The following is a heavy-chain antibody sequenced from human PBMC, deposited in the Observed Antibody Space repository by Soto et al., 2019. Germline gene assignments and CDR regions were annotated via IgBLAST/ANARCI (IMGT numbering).Heavy chain of an antibody. Sequence: QVQLVQSGAEVKKPGASVKVSCKASGYTFTSYGISWVRQAPGQGLEWMGWISAYNGNTNYAQELQGRVTMTTDTSTSTAYMELRSLRSDDTAVYYCAGDCSGGSCYSGWAYYYYYGMDVWGQGTTVTVSS. CDR2: ISAYNGNT. CDR3: AGDCSGGSCYSGWAYYYYYGMDV. CDR1: GYTFTSYG. V-gene: IGHV1-18*01. J-gene: IGHJ6*02. D-gene: IGHD2-15*01.